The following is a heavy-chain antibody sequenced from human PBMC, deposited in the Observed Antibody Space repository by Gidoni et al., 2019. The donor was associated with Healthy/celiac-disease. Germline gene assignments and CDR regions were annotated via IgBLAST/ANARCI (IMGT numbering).Heavy chain of an antibody. J-gene: IGHJ6*02. CDR2: IYSGGST. Sequence: EVQLVESGGGLIQPGGSLRLSCAASGFTVSSNYLSWVHQAPGKGLEWVSVIYSGGSTYYADSVKGRFTISRDNSKNTLYLQMNSLRAEDTAVYYCAREWWNYDMLTGYSYYYYGMDVWGQGTTVTVSS. CDR1: GFTVSSNY. D-gene: IGHD3-9*01. CDR3: AREWWNYDMLTGYSYYYYGMDV. V-gene: IGHV3-53*01.